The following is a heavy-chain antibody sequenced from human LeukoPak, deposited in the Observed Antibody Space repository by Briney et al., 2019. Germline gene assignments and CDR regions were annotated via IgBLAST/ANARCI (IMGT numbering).Heavy chain of an antibody. V-gene: IGHV3-7*01. J-gene: IGHJ6*02. CDR1: GFTLSNYW. Sequence: GGSLRLSCAASGFTLSNYWMSWVRQAPGKGLEWVANIDQDGSDKYYVDTVKGRFTISRDNAKKSLYLQMNSLRAEGTAIYYCAWYGVTHGLDVWGQGTTVTVSS. CDR2: IDQDGSDK. D-gene: IGHD3-10*01. CDR3: AWYGVTHGLDV.